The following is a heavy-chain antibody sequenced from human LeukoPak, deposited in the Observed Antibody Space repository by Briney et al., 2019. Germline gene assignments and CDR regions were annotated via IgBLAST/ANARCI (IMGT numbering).Heavy chain of an antibody. J-gene: IGHJ4*02. D-gene: IGHD3-10*01. CDR1: GFTFSNYW. CDR2: IRYDGSNK. V-gene: IGHV3-30*02. Sequence: PGGSLRLSCAASGFTFSNYWMSWVRQAPGKGLEWVAFIRYDGSNKYYADSVKGRFTISRDNSKNTLYLQMNSLRAEDTAVYYCAKGDITYSWGQGTLVTVSS. CDR3: AKGDITYS.